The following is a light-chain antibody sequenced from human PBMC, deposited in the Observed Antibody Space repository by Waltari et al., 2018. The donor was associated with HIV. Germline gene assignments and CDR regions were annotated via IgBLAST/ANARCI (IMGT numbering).Light chain of an antibody. V-gene: IGLV1-44*01. CDR2: GDD. J-gene: IGLJ1*01. CDR1: GSNIGGNT. CDR3: AAWDDSLKGYV. Sequence: QSVLTQPPSASGTPGRRVTISCSGSGSNIGGNTVKWYQHLPGTAPRLLIYGDDQRPSGGPDRFSGSKSDTSASLDISGLQSEDEADYYCAAWDDSLKGYVFGTGTKVTVL.